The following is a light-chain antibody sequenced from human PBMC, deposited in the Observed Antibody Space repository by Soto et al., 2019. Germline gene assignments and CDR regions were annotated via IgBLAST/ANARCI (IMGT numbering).Light chain of an antibody. Sequence: DIHLTQSPSFLSASVGDRVTITCRPSQAVPNYLAWYQQKPGKVPKLLIFVASTLQSGVPSRFSGGGSGTDFTLTISSLQPEDVATYYCQEYNSVPLTFGGGTKVDIK. CDR3: QEYNSVPLT. J-gene: IGKJ4*01. V-gene: IGKV1-27*01. CDR2: VAS. CDR1: QAVPNY.